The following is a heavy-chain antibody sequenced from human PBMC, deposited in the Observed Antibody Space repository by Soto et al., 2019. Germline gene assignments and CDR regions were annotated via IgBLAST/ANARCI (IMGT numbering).Heavy chain of an antibody. CDR3: ARGADSSGYTTPFDY. Sequence: SVKVSCKASGGTFSSYAISWLRQAPGQGLEWMGGIIPIFGTANYAQKFQGRVTITADESTSTAYMELSGLRSEDTAVYYCARGADSSGYTTPFDYWGQGTLVTVSS. D-gene: IGHD3-22*01. V-gene: IGHV1-69*13. CDR1: GGTFSSYA. CDR2: IIPIFGTA. J-gene: IGHJ4*02.